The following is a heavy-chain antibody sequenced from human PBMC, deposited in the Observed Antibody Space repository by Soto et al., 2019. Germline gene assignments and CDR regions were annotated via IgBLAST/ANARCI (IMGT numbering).Heavy chain of an antibody. D-gene: IGHD3-16*02. Sequence: LRLSCAASGFTFSSYAMSWVRQAPGKGLEWVSAISGSGGSTYYADSVKGRFTISRDNSKNTLYLQMNSLRAEDTAVYYCAKGTNYDYVWGGYRYRYWGQGTLVTVSS. CDR3: AKGTNYDYVWGGYRYRY. CDR2: ISGSGGST. V-gene: IGHV3-23*01. CDR1: GFTFSSYA. J-gene: IGHJ4*02.